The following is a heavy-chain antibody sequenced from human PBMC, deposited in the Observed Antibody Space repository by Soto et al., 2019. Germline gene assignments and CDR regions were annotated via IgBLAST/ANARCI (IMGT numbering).Heavy chain of an antibody. CDR2: ISYDGSNK. V-gene: IGHV3-30*18. CDR3: AKDQGCSGGSCYPWYFDY. D-gene: IGHD2-15*01. CDR1: GFTFSSYG. Sequence: QVQLVESGGGVVQPGRSLRVSCAASGFTFSSYGMHWVRQAPGKGLGGVAVISYDGSNKYYADSVKGRFTISRDNSKNTLYLQMNSLRAEDTAVYYCAKDQGCSGGSCYPWYFDYWGQGTLVTVSS. J-gene: IGHJ4*02.